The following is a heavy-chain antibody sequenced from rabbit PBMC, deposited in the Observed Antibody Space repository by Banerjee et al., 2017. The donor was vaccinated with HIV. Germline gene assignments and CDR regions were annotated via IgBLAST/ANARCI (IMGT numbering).Heavy chain of an antibody. J-gene: IGHJ6*01. V-gene: IGHV1S45*01. D-gene: IGHD4-1*01. CDR3: ARDLAGVIGWNFGL. CDR2: INTGDGST. Sequence: QEQLEESGGDLVKPEGSLTLTCTASGFSFSNGYVMCWVRQAPGKGLEWIGCINTGDGSTYYASWAKGRFTISSDNAQNTVDLQMNSLTAADTATYFCARDLAGVIGWNFGLWGPGTLVTVS. CDR1: GFSFSNGYV.